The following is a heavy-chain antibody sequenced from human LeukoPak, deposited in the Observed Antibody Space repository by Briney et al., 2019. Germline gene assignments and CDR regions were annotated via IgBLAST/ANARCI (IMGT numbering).Heavy chain of an antibody. D-gene: IGHD2/OR15-2a*01. CDR1: GGSISSGDYY. V-gene: IGHV4-30-4*01. CDR2: IYYSGST. Sequence: SETLSLTCTVSGGSISSGDYYWSWIRQPPGKGLEWIGYIYYSGSTYYNPSLKSRVTISVDTSKNQFSLKLSSVTAADTAVYYCARRSMTNWFDPWGQGTLVTVSS. J-gene: IGHJ5*02. CDR3: ARRSMTNWFDP.